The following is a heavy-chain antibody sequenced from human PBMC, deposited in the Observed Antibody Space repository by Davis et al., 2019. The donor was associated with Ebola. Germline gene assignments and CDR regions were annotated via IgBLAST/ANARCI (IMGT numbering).Heavy chain of an antibody. CDR2: IHYLGNT. CDR1: GGSITNYF. D-gene: IGHD2-21*02. J-gene: IGHJ5*02. CDR3: AKGYRRDGGDYAGWFDP. Sequence: MPSETLSLTCTVSGGSITNYFWSWIRQPPGKGLEWIGNIHYLGNTNYNPSLRSRVTISVDTSKNQFSLRINSVTAADTALYYCAKGYRRDGGDYAGWFDPWGQGILVTVSS. V-gene: IGHV4-59*01.